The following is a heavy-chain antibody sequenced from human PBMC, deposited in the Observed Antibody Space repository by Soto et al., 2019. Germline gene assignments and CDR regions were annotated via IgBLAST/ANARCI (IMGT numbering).Heavy chain of an antibody. CDR1: GYTFTGYY. V-gene: IGHV1-2*04. CDR3: ARGSKQLRYYYYYYMDV. Sequence: ASLKVSCKASGYTFTGYYMHWVRQAPGQGLEWMGWINPNSGGTNYAQKFQGWVTMTRDTSISTAYMELSRLRSDDTAVYYCARGSKQLRYYYYYYMDVWGKGTTVTVSS. CDR2: INPNSGGT. J-gene: IGHJ6*03. D-gene: IGHD6-6*01.